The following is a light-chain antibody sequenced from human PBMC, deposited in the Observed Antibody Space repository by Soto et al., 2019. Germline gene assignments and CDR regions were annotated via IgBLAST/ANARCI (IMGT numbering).Light chain of an antibody. V-gene: IGKV3-11*01. CDR1: QSVTTQ. CDR3: QQRSNWPLT. J-gene: IGKJ4*01. CDR2: AAS. Sequence: IVLTQSPGTLSLPPGERATLSCRASQSVTTQLAWYQQKPGQAPRLIIHAASSRATGVPDRITGSGSGTDFTLTISSLEPEDFAVYYCQQRSNWPLTFGGGTKVDIK.